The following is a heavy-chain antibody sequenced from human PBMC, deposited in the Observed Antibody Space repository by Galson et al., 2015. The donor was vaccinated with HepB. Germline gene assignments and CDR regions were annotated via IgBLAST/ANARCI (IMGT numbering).Heavy chain of an antibody. CDR3: ASHRSRWSVDTAIGWFDP. Sequence: SLRLSCAASGFTFSSYWMSWVRQAPGKGLEWVANIKQDGSEKYYVDSVKGRFTISRDNAKNSLYLQMNSLRAEDTAVYYCASHRSRWSVDTAIGWFDPWGQGTLVTVSS. D-gene: IGHD5-18*01. CDR2: IKQDGSEK. V-gene: IGHV3-7*03. CDR1: GFTFSSYW. J-gene: IGHJ5*02.